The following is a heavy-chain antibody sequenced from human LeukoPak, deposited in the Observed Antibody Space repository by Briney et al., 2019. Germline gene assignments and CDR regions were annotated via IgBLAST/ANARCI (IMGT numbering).Heavy chain of an antibody. J-gene: IGHJ4*02. Sequence: SETLSLTCAVSGYSISSGYYWGWIRQPPGKGLEWIGSIYHSGSTYYNPSLKSRVTISVDTSKHQFSLKLSSVTAADTAVYYCARNASDYYDSSGYYYYFDYWGQGTLVTVSS. D-gene: IGHD3-22*01. CDR2: IYHSGST. V-gene: IGHV4-38-2*01. CDR1: GYSISSGYY. CDR3: ARNASDYYDSSGYYYYFDY.